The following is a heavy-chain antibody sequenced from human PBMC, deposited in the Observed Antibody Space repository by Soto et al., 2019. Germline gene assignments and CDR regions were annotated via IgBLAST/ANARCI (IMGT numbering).Heavy chain of an antibody. CDR2: IWYDGSNK. CDR3: ARDLVGTVYYYYYYGMDV. V-gene: IGHV3-33*01. J-gene: IGHJ6*02. CDR1: GFTFSSYG. D-gene: IGHD2-21*02. Sequence: GGSLRLSCAASGFTFSSYGMHWVRQAPGKGLEWVAVIWYDGSNKYYADSVKGRFTISRDNSKNTLYLQMNSLRAEDTAVYYCARDLVGTVYYYYYYGMDVWGQGTTVTVSS.